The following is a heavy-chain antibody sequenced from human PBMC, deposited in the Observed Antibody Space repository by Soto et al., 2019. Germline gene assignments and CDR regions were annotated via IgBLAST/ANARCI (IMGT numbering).Heavy chain of an antibody. CDR3: ARGGALVRGVSPLSPENKDFDY. J-gene: IGHJ4*02. CDR2: IYYTGST. CDR1: GASVSAGSYY. V-gene: IGHV4-61*01. Sequence: SETLSLTCTVSGASVSAGSYYWSWIRQPPGKGLEYIGFIYYTGSTNYNPSLKSRVTISVDTSKNQFSLKLSSVTAADTAVYYCARGGALVRGVSPLSPENKDFDYWGQGTLVTVSS. D-gene: IGHD3-10*01.